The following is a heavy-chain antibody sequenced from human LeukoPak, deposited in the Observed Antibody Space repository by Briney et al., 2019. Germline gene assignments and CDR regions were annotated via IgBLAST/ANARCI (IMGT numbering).Heavy chain of an antibody. CDR2: IYTSGST. J-gene: IGHJ4*02. Sequence: SQTLSLTCTVSGVSISSGSYYWSWIRQPAGKGLEWIGRIYTSGSTNYNPSLKSRVTISVDTSKNQFSLKLSSVTAADTAVYYCARERYYDFWSGYYSEGTYYFDYWGQGTLVTVSS. CDR3: ARERYYDFWSGYYSEGTYYFDY. D-gene: IGHD3-3*01. V-gene: IGHV4-61*02. CDR1: GVSISSGSYY.